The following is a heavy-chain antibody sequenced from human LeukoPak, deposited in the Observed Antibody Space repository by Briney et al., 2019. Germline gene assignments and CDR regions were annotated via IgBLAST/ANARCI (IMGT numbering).Heavy chain of an antibody. V-gene: IGHV4-34*01. Sequence: SETLSLTCAVYGGSFSGYYWSWIRQPPGKGLEWIGEINHSGSTNYNPSLKSRVTISVDTSKNQFSLKLNSVTAADTAVYYCARGRSVLGFGEFYGMDVWGQGTTVTVSS. CDR1: GGSFSGYY. CDR2: INHSGST. CDR3: ARGRSVLGFGEFYGMDV. J-gene: IGHJ6*02. D-gene: IGHD3-10*01.